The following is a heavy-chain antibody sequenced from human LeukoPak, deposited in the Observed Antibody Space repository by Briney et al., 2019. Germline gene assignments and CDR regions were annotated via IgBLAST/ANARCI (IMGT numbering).Heavy chain of an antibody. J-gene: IGHJ4*02. D-gene: IGHD6-13*01. CDR2: IYTSGST. Sequence: SETLSLTCTVSGGSISSGSYYWSWIRQPAGKGLEWIGRIYTSGSTNYNPSLKSRVTISVDTSKNQFSLKLSSVTAADTAVYYCARWSMAAAGPSYFDYWGQGTLVTVSS. CDR3: ARWSMAAAGPSYFDY. V-gene: IGHV4-61*02. CDR1: GGSISSGSYY.